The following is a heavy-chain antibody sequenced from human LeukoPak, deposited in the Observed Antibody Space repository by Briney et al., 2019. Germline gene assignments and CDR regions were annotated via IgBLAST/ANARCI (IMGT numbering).Heavy chain of an antibody. D-gene: IGHD5-24*01. Sequence: GGSLRLSCVVSEFTFSSLWMHWVRQAPGQGLVWVSRINTDGSTTNYADSVKGRFTISRDNAKNTLYLQMNSLRADDTAVYYCATAGNYRFDYWGPGTLVTVSS. J-gene: IGHJ4*02. CDR1: EFTFSSLW. CDR2: INTDGSTT. CDR3: ATAGNYRFDY. V-gene: IGHV3-74*01.